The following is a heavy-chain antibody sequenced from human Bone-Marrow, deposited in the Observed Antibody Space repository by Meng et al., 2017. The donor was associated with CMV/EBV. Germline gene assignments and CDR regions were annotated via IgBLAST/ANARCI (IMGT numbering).Heavy chain of an antibody. CDR2: IQVIGHT. J-gene: IGHJ4*02. V-gene: IGHV4-4*07. D-gene: IGHD3-16*01. CDR3: AGSRPGGGACDY. CDR1: GASIKNYN. Sequence: QGPRQESGPGPVNPSGTRSLTCIVSGASIKNYNWNWVRQPAGQGLEWIGLIQVIGHTVYNPSLKSRVTVSLDASKNQFSLTLNSVTAADTATYYCAGSRPGGGACDYWGQGILVTVSS.